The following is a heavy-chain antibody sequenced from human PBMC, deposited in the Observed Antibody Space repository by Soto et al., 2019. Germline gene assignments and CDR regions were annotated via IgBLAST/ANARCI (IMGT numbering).Heavy chain of an antibody. CDR2: TYYRSKWYD. V-gene: IGHV6-1*01. D-gene: IGHD2-2*02. J-gene: IGHJ5*02. CDR1: GDSVSSNSAA. CDR3: ARDLPPEYQLLYGGGSPNWFDP. Sequence: PAQTLSITCAISGDSVSSNSAAWNWIRQTPSRGLEWLGRTYYRSKWYDDYAVSVKSRITINPDTSKNQFSLQLNSVTPEDTAVYYCARDLPPEYQLLYGGGSPNWFDPWGQGTLVTVSS.